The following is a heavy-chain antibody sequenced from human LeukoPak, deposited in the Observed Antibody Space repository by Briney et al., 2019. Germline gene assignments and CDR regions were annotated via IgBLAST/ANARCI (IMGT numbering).Heavy chain of an antibody. CDR3: ARDRRDGYNFFFDY. D-gene: IGHD5-24*01. CDR2: INPNSGGT. CDR1: GYTFTGYY. Sequence: ASVEVSCKASGYTFTGYYMHWVRQAPGQGLEWMGWINPNSGGTNYAQKFQGRVTMTRDTSISTAYMELSRLRSDDTAVYYCARDRRDGYNFFFDYWGQGTLVTVSS. J-gene: IGHJ4*02. V-gene: IGHV1-2*02.